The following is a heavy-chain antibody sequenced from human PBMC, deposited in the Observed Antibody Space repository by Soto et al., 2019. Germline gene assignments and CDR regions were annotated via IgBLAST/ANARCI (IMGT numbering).Heavy chain of an antibody. CDR3: ARGSSSYYDYGMDV. V-gene: IGHV4-30-2*01. CDR2: IYDSGST. CDR1: GDSISRGGYS. Sequence: QLQLQESGSGLVRPSQTLSLTCTVSGDSISRGGYSWTWIRQPPGKAPEWIGNIYDSGSTSYKPSLKSRVTMSVDRSKNQFSLKLTSVTAADTAAYFCARGSSSYYDYGMDVWGQGTTVTVSS. J-gene: IGHJ6*02. D-gene: IGHD6-6*01.